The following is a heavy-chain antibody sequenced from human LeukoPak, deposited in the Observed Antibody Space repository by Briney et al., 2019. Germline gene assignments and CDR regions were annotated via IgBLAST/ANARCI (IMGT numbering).Heavy chain of an antibody. CDR3: AKWGGDSGAEQWLVLDY. CDR2: IGGSGGMT. CDR1: GFTFSNYA. V-gene: IGHV3-23*01. D-gene: IGHD6-19*01. Sequence: AGGSLRLSCAASGFTFSNYAMGWVRQAPGQGLEWVSGIGGSGGMTYYADSVKGRFTISRDNSKNTLYLEMNSLRVEDTAIYYCAKWGGDSGAEQWLVLDYWGQGTLVTVSS. J-gene: IGHJ4*02.